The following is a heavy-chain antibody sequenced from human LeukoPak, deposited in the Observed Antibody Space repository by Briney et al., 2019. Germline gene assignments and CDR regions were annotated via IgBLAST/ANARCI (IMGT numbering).Heavy chain of an antibody. CDR3: ARDAVGTSFDAFDI. J-gene: IGHJ3*02. CDR1: AYTFTSYG. V-gene: IGHV1-18*01. CDR2: ISGYNGNT. D-gene: IGHD2-2*01. Sequence: GASVKVSCKASAYTFTSYGISWVRQAPGQGLEWMGWISGYNGNTNYAQKVQGRVTMTTDTSTSTAYMELRSLRSDDTAVYYCARDAVGTSFDAFDIWGQGTMVTVSS.